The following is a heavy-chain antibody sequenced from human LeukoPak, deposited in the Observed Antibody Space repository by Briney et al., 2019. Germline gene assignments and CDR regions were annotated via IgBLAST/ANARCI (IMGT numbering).Heavy chain of an antibody. CDR2: ISGSGGSK. V-gene: IGHV3-23*01. D-gene: IGHD5-24*01. CDR3: ANREGYPPYNFDY. CDR1: GFTFSSYA. J-gene: IGHJ4*02. Sequence: GGSLRLSCAASGFTFSSYAMSWVRPPPGGGLEWGSAISGSGGSKYYPDSVKGRFTISRDNSKNTLYLQMNSLRAEDTAVYYCANREGYPPYNFDYWGQGTLVTVSS.